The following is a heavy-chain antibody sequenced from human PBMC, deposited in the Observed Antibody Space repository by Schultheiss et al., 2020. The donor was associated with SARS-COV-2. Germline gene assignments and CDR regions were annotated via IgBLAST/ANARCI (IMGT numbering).Heavy chain of an antibody. Sequence: GESLKISCKGSGYKFTSYWITWVRQMPGKGLEWMGRIDPSDSYTNYSPSFQGHVTISADKSISTAYLQWSSLKASDTAMYYCATAGPHYGSGSYLYYYYMDVWGKGTTVTVS. CDR1: GYKFTSYW. D-gene: IGHD3-10*01. V-gene: IGHV5-10-1*01. CDR3: ATAGPHYGSGSYLYYYYMDV. CDR2: IDPSDSYT. J-gene: IGHJ6*03.